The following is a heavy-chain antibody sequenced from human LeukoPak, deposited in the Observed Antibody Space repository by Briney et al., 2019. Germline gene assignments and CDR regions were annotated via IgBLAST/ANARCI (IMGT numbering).Heavy chain of an antibody. V-gene: IGHV4-34*01. Sequence: SETLSLTCAVYGGSFSDYYWNWVRQPPGKGLEWIGEINHSGSTNYNPSLKNRVTISVDTSKNQFSLKLSSVTAADTAVYYCASTSAMGGSGSIFYGMDVWGQGTTVTVSS. D-gene: IGHD3-10*01. CDR3: ASTSAMGGSGSIFYGMDV. CDR2: INHSGST. CDR1: GGSFSDYY. J-gene: IGHJ6*02.